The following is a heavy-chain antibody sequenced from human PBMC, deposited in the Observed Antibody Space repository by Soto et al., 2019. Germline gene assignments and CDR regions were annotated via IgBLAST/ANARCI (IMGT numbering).Heavy chain of an antibody. CDR2: IYWDADE. D-gene: IGHD3-10*01. Sequence: QITLKESGPTLLKPTQTLTLTCNFSGFSLTTDGVGVGWVRQPPGGALEWLSLIYWDADERYSPSLKTRPTITKDPSKNQVDLIMTNMDPVDPATYYCAHSRNLITEDAQVGDFDYWGQGILVSVAS. J-gene: IGHJ4*02. V-gene: IGHV2-5*02. CDR1: GFSLTTDGVG. CDR3: AHSRNLITEDAQVGDFDY.